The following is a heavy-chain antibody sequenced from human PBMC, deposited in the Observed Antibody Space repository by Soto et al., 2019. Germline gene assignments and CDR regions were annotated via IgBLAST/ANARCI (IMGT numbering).Heavy chain of an antibody. Sequence: SVRVSCKASGGTFSNYAVSWVRQAPGQGLEWMGGIIPILGTANYAQKFQGRVTITANKSTSTAYMELSSLRSEDTAVYYCATELMVYAFHSSSDPPGPAPLVTVSS. J-gene: IGHJ5*02. V-gene: IGHV1-69*06. D-gene: IGHD2-8*01. CDR3: ATELMVYAFHSSSDP. CDR2: IIPILGTA. CDR1: GGTFSNYA.